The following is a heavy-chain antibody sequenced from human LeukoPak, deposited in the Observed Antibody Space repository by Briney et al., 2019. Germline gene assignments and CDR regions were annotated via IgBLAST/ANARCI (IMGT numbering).Heavy chain of an antibody. CDR2: ISYDGSNK. CDR1: GFTFSRYA. Sequence: GGSLRLSCAASGFTFSRYAMHWVRQAPGKGLEWVALISYDGSNKYYVDSVKGRFTTSRDNSKYTLYLQMNSLRAEDTAVYYCAKMWWSGYPQGVDYWGQGTLVTVSS. V-gene: IGHV3-30*18. J-gene: IGHJ4*02. D-gene: IGHD3-3*01. CDR3: AKMWWSGYPQGVDY.